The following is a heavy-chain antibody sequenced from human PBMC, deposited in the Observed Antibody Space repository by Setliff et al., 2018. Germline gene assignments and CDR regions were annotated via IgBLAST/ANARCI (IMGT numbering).Heavy chain of an antibody. V-gene: IGHV1-8*02. J-gene: IGHJ4*02. Sequence: ASVKVSCKASGYTFTSYGISWVRQATGQGLEWMGWMNPNSGNTGYAQKFQGRVTMTRNTSISTAYMELSSLRSEDTAVYYCARGRAFYYDSSGYFDYWGQGTLVTVSS. CDR3: ARGRAFYYDSSGYFDY. D-gene: IGHD3-22*01. CDR1: GYTFTSYG. CDR2: MNPNSGNT.